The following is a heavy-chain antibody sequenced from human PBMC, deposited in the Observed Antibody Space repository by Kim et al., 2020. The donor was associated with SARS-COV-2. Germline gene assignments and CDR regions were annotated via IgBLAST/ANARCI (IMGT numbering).Heavy chain of an antibody. CDR3: ASAARYFDWLSPHYYYYYMDV. CDR1: TSTSYD. Sequence: TSTSYDINWVRQATGQGLEWMGWMNPNSGNTGYAQKFQGRVTMTRSTSMSTAYMELSSLRSEDTAVYYCASAARYFDWLSPHYYYYYMDV. D-gene: IGHD3-9*01. V-gene: IGHV1-8*01. CDR2: MNPNSGNT. J-gene: IGHJ6*03.